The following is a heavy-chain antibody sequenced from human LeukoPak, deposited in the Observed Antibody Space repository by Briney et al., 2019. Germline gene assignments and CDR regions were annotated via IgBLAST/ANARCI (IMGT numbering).Heavy chain of an antibody. CDR2: ISSSGSTI. V-gene: IGHV3-11*01. J-gene: IGHJ4*02. CDR3: AREISGERTYYFDY. D-gene: IGHD1-26*01. Sequence: GGSLRLSCAASGFTFRDYYMSWLRQARGKGREWVSYISSSGSTIYYADSVKGRFTISRDNAKNSLYLQMNSLRAEDTAVYYCAREISGERTYYFDYWGQGTLVTVSS. CDR1: GFTFRDYY.